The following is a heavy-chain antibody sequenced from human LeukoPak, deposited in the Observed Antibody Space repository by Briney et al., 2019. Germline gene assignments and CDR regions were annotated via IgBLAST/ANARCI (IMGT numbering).Heavy chain of an antibody. CDR3: ARGGHRNLDY. CDR1: GFTFSDYS. Sequence: GGSLRLSCAASGFTFSDYSMTWVRQAPGKGLEWVATIKDGGSEKYYVDSVKGRFTISRDNAGNSVHLQMNSLRAEDTAVYYCARGGHRNLDYWGQGALVTVSS. CDR2: IKDGGSEK. V-gene: IGHV3-7*05. J-gene: IGHJ4*02.